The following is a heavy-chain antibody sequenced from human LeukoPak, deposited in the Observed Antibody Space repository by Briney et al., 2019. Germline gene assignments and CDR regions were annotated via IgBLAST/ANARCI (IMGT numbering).Heavy chain of an antibody. CDR3: ARDPGEWLWVWFDP. CDR1: GYTFTSYD. CDR2: MNPNSGNT. D-gene: IGHD3-3*01. Sequence: ASVKVSCKASGYTFTSYDINWVRQATGQGLEWMGWMNPNSGNTGYAQKFQGRVTMTRNTSISTAYMEQSSLRSEDTAVYYCARDPGEWLWVWFDPWGQGTLVTVSS. V-gene: IGHV1-8*01. J-gene: IGHJ5*02.